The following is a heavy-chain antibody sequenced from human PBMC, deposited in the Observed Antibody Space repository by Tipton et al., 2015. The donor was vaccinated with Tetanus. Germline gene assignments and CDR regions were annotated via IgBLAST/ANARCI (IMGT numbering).Heavy chain of an antibody. CDR1: GYIFSNYW. CDR3: ARAHCTDGVCNFDF. D-gene: IGHD2-8*01. Sequence: QLVQSGGEVKKPGESLKISCKGSGYIFSNYWIGWVRQKPGKGLEWMGVIYPGDSDTRYSPSFQGQVTISVVKSINTAYLQWSSLKASDTSMFYCARAHCTDGVCNFDFWGQGALVTVAS. V-gene: IGHV5-51*01. J-gene: IGHJ4*02. CDR2: IYPGDSDT.